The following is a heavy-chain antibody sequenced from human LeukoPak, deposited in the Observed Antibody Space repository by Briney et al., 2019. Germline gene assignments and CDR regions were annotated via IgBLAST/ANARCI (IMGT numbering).Heavy chain of an antibody. Sequence: ALVKVSCKASGYTFINYHISWVRQAPGQGLEWMGWISGHSGDTNYAPKLQGRVTMTTDTSTSTAYMDLRSLISDDTAVYYCARHLDGYNYGLDYWGQGTLVTVSS. CDR3: ARHLDGYNYGLDY. J-gene: IGHJ4*02. CDR2: ISGHSGDT. CDR1: GYTFINYH. D-gene: IGHD5-24*01. V-gene: IGHV1-18*01.